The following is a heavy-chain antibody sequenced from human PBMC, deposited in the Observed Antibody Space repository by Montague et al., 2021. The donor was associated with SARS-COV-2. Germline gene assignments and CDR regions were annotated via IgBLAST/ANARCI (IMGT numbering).Heavy chain of an antibody. CDR2: IYHSGST. D-gene: IGHD6-19*01. CDR3: AKVAGSHDTFDI. V-gene: IGHV4-38-2*02. Sequence: SETLSLTCTVSGYSISTGYYWGWIRQPPGKGLEWIGTIYHSGSTCFNPSLKSRVTISVDTSKNQFSLNLSSVTAADTAVYYCAKVAGSHDTFDIWGRGTMVTVSS. CDR1: GYSISTGYY. J-gene: IGHJ3*02.